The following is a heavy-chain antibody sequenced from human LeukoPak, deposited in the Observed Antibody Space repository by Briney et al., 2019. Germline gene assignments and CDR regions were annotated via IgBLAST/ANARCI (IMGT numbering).Heavy chain of an antibody. CDR3: ARDSGTVTDAFDI. Sequence: AASVRVSCKASGYTFISYYIHWVRQAPGQGLEWMGIINPSGGSTRYAQKFQGRVTMTRDTSTGTIYMELSSLRSEDTAVYFCARDSGTVTDAFDIWGQGTMVRVSS. CDR1: GYTFISYY. CDR2: INPSGGST. D-gene: IGHD4-11*01. J-gene: IGHJ3*02. V-gene: IGHV1-46*01.